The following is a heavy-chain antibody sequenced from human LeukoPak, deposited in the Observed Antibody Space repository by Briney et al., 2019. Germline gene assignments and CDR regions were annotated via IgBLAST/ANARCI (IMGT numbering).Heavy chain of an antibody. CDR3: ARPHYYGSGDYYMVYYDY. D-gene: IGHD3-10*01. V-gene: IGHV1-2*02. J-gene: IGHJ4*02. CDR1: GYTFTDYW. CDR2: INPNSGGT. Sequence: GTSVKVSCKASGYTFTDYWMQWVRQAPGQGLEWMGWINPNSGGTNYAQKFQGRVTMSTDTAISTAYMELSGLTSDDTAVYSCARPHYYGSGDYYMVYYDYWGQGTLVTVSS.